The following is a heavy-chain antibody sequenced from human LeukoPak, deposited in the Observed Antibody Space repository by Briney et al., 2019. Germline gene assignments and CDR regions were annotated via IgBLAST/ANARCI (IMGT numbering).Heavy chain of an antibody. Sequence: PGGSLRLSCATSGFTFRSYSMNWVRQAPGKGLEWVSSINSDSNYIYYADSVQGRFTISRDNAKNSLYLQMNSLRAEDTAVYYCAVAYYYGSGDAFDIWGQGTKVTVSS. V-gene: IGHV3-21*01. D-gene: IGHD3-10*01. CDR3: AVAYYYGSGDAFDI. J-gene: IGHJ3*02. CDR2: INSDSNYI. CDR1: GFTFRSYS.